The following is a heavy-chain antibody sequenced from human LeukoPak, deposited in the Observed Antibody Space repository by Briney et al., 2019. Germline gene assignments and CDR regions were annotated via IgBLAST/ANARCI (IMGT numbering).Heavy chain of an antibody. CDR1: GGSISSSSYY. J-gene: IGHJ5*02. V-gene: IGHV4-39*07. D-gene: IGHD2-8*01. CDR2: IYYSGST. CDR3: ARGSLMVYAYRRSNWFDP. Sequence: SETPSLTCTVSGGSISSSSYYWGWIRQPPGKGLEWIGSIYYSGSTYYNPSLKSRVTISVDTSKNQFSLKLSSVTAADTAVYYCARGSLMVYAYRRSNWFDPWGQGTLVTVSS.